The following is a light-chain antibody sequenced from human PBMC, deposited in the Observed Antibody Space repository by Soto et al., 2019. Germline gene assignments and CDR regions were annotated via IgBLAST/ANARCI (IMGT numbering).Light chain of an antibody. Sequence: EIVMTQSPATLSVSPGERATLSCRASQSVSSNLAWYQQKPGLAPRLLIYGASTRATGIPARFSGGGSGTEFTLTISSLQSEDFAVYYCQHYYNWPLTFGQGTKVEIK. CDR2: GAS. CDR3: QHYYNWPLT. V-gene: IGKV3-15*01. CDR1: QSVSSN. J-gene: IGKJ1*01.